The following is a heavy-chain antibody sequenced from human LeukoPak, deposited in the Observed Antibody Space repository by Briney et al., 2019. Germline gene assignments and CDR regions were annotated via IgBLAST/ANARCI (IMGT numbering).Heavy chain of an antibody. CDR3: AKEASRGSSFAYTPIEKPYYLDY. D-gene: IGHD5-18*01. V-gene: IGHV3-7*01. Sequence: GRSLRLSCAASGFTFSSYWMSWVCEGPGKRREWVANIKQDVSEQYYVDSVKGRFTISRHNAKNSLYLQMNSLRAEDTAVYYCAKEASRGSSFAYTPIEKPYYLDYWGQGTLVTVSS. CDR2: IKQDVSEQ. CDR1: GFTFSSYW. J-gene: IGHJ4*02.